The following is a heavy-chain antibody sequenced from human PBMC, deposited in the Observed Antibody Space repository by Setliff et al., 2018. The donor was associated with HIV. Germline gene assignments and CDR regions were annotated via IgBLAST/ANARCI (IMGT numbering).Heavy chain of an antibody. CDR1: GFTLSYYS. CDR2: ISTSGSTI. CDR3: VRDKSWAFDY. J-gene: IGHJ4*02. V-gene: IGHV3-11*04. Sequence: GSLRLSCAASGFTLSYYSMNWVRQAPGKGLEWISYISTSGSTIYYADSVKGRFTISRDNLKNSLYLQMNSLRAEDTAVYYCVRDKSWAFDYWGQGTLVTVSS.